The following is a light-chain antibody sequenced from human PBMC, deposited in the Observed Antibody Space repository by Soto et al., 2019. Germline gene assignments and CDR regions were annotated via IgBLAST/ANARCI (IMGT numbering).Light chain of an antibody. CDR1: QNIYNIY. CDR2: GAS. J-gene: IGKJ4*01. CDR3: QHFGNDALA. V-gene: IGKV3-20*01. Sequence: ESVLTQSPGTLSLSPGERATLSCRATQNIYNIYLAWYQQRRGQAPRLLIYGASSRATGIPDRFSGSGSGTDFTLTISRLEPEDFGVYYCQHFGNDALAFGGGTKVAIK.